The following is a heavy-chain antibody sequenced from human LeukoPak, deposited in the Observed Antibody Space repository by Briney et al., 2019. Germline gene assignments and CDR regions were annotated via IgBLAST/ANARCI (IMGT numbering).Heavy chain of an antibody. V-gene: IGHV1-8*01. Sequence: ASVKVSCKASGYTFTSYDINWVRQATGQGLEWMGWMNPNSGNTGYAQKFQGRVTMTRNTSISTAYMELSSLRSDDTAVYYCARQTIAVAGLGFDYWGQGTLVTVSS. J-gene: IGHJ4*02. CDR3: ARQTIAVAGLGFDY. D-gene: IGHD6-19*01. CDR2: MNPNSGNT. CDR1: GYTFTSYD.